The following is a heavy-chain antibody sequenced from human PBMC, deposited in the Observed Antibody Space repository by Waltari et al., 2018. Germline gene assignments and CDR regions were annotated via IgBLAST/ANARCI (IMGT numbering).Heavy chain of an antibody. CDR2: LYISGSA. CDR3: ARGRGYNYAFR. J-gene: IGHJ4*02. Sequence: QVQLQASGPGLLQPSQTLSLTRTVSVGSINSGSYYWNWILKPAGQGLEWIGRLYISGSATDNPSLSSRVHISVDTSKDQIALKLSSVTAADTAVYDCARGRGYNYAFRWGQGTLVTVSS. CDR1: VGSINSGSYY. D-gene: IGHD5-12*01. V-gene: IGHV4-61*02.